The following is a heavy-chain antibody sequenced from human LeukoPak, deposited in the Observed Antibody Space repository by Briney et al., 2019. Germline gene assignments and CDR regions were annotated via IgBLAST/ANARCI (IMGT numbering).Heavy chain of an antibody. J-gene: IGHJ4*02. D-gene: IGHD3-10*01. CDR3: AKAYYYGSGMGYFDY. CDR2: ISGSGGST. CDR1: GFTFSSYA. Sequence: AGGSLRLSCAASGFTFSSYAMSWVRQAPGKGLEWVSAISGSGGSTYYADSVKGRFTISRDNSKNTLYLQMNSLRAEDTAVYYCAKAYYYGSGMGYFDYWGQGTLVTVSS. V-gene: IGHV3-23*01.